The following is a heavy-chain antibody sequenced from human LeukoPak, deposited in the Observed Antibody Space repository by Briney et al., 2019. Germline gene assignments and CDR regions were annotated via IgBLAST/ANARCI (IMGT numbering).Heavy chain of an antibody. D-gene: IGHD3-22*01. CDR3: ARTTYFYDTSGYYYGN. CDR2: IKYSGSS. CDR1: GGSFSGYH. Sequence: SETLSLTCGVYGGSFSGYHWSWIRQPPGKGVEWIGEIKYSGSSNYNPSLKSRVNISVDTSKNQFSLKLSSVTAADTAVYYCARTTYFYDTSGYYYGNWGQGTLVTVSS. J-gene: IGHJ4*02. V-gene: IGHV4-34*01.